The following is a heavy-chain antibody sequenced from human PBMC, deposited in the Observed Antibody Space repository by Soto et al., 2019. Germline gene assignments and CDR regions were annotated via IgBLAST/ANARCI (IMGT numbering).Heavy chain of an antibody. Sequence: EVLLVESGGGLVQPGGSLRLSCVASGLTFSSYLMGWVRRAPGKGLEFVANLKQDGSDKHYVYSVKGRFTISRDNAKNSLFLQMNSLRVENTAVYYCGGASDWIFVYWGQGSLFTVSS. J-gene: IGHJ4*02. CDR2: LKQDGSDK. D-gene: IGHD2-21*02. CDR3: GGASDWIFVY. V-gene: IGHV3-7*01. CDR1: GLTFSSYL.